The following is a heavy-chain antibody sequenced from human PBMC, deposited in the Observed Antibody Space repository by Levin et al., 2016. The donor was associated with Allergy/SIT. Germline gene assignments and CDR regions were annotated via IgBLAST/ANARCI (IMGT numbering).Heavy chain of an antibody. CDR3: ASPNWLVGATPWGAFDI. D-gene: IGHD1-26*01. Sequence: WIRQPPGKGLEWIGYIHYSGSTNYNPSLKSRVTISVDTSKNQFSLKLSSVTAADTAVYYCASPNWLVGATPWGAFDIWGQGTMVTVSS. V-gene: IGHV4-59*01. CDR2: IHYSGST. J-gene: IGHJ3*02.